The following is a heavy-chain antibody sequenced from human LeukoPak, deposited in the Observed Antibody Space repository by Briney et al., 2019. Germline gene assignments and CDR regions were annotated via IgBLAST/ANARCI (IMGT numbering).Heavy chain of an antibody. D-gene: IGHD6-6*01. CDR1: GGSISSSSYY. Sequence: SETLSLTCTVSGGSISSSSYYWGWIRQPPGKGLEWIGSIYYSGSTYYNPSPKSRVTISVDTSKNQFSLKLSSVTAADTAVYYCAVTIAAPTLYFDYWGQGTLVTVSS. J-gene: IGHJ4*02. CDR3: AVTIAAPTLYFDY. CDR2: IYYSGST. V-gene: IGHV4-39*01.